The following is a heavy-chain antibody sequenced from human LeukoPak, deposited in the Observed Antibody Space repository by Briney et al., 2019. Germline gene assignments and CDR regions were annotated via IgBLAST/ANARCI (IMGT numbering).Heavy chain of an antibody. CDR1: GYSFTSCW. CDR3: ARRKFYYDSSGYYYSESNNWFDP. V-gene: IGHV5-51*01. CDR2: IYPGDSDT. Sequence: GESLKISCKGSGYSFTSCWIGWVRQMPGKGLEWMGIIYPGDSDTRYSPSFQGQVTISADKSISTAYLQWSSLKASDTAMYYCARRKFYYDSSGYYYSESNNWFDPWGQGTLVTVSS. D-gene: IGHD3-22*01. J-gene: IGHJ5*02.